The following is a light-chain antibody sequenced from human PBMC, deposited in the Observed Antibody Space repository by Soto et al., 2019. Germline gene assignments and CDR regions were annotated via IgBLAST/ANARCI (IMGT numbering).Light chain of an antibody. J-gene: IGKJ5*01. CDR3: QQYGGSPIT. V-gene: IGKV3-20*01. CDR1: QSVSSR. Sequence: EIVLTQSPGTLSLSPWEGATLSCRASQSVSSRLAWYQQKPGQAPRLLISGASSRATGIPDRFSGSGSATDFTLTISRLEPEDFALYYCQQYGGSPITFGQGTRLEI. CDR2: GAS.